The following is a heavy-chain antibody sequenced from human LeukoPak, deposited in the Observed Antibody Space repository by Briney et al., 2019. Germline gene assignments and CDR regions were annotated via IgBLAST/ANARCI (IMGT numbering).Heavy chain of an antibody. V-gene: IGHV4-34*01. CDR1: GRSFSGYY. CDR3: ARDLFDFWSGYPDY. J-gene: IGHJ4*02. Sequence: SQTLSLTCAVYGRSFSGYYWSWIRQPPGKGPEWIGEINDSRSTNYNPSLKSRVTISVDTSKNQFSLKLSSVTAADTAVYYCARDLFDFWSGYPDYSGQGTLVTVSS. D-gene: IGHD3-3*01. CDR2: INDSRST.